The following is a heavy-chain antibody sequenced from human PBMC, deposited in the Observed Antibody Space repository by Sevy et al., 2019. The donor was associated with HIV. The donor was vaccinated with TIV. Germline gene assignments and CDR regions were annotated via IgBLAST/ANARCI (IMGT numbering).Heavy chain of an antibody. V-gene: IGHV3-30-3*01. D-gene: IGHD3-3*01. J-gene: IGHJ4*02. CDR1: GFTFSSSA. CDR3: ARDPTQRGAYYDFWSGYFDY. CDR2: ISYDGSNK. Sequence: GGSLRLSCAASGFTFSSSAMHWVRQAPGKGLEWVAVISYDGSNKYYAASVKGRFTISRDDSKNTLYLRMNSLRNEDTAVYYCARDPTQRGAYYDFWSGYFDYWGQGTLVTVSS.